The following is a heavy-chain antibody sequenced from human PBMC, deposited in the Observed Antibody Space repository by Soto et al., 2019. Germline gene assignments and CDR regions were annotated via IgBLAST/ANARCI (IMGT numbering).Heavy chain of an antibody. J-gene: IGHJ4*02. CDR2: ISSSSSYI. Sequence: EVQLVESGGGLVKPGGSLRLSCAASGFTFSSYSMNWVRQAPGKGLEWVSSISSSSSYIYYADSVKGRFTISRDNAKNSLYLQMNSLRAEDTAVYYCASLPSNDYALRDYWGQGTLVTVSS. CDR1: GFTFSSYS. CDR3: ASLPSNDYALRDY. D-gene: IGHD4-17*01. V-gene: IGHV3-21*01.